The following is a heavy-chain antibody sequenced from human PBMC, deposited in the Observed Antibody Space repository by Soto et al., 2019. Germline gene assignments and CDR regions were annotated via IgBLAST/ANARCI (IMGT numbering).Heavy chain of an antibody. J-gene: IGHJ5*02. Sequence: SETLSLTCAVYGGSFSGYYWSWIRQPPGKGLEWIGEINHSGSTNYNPSLKSRVTISVDTSKNQFSLKLSSVTAADTAVYYFARGVKAYYDFWSGYYTLNWFDPWGQGTLVTVSS. CDR2: INHSGST. V-gene: IGHV4-34*01. CDR1: GGSFSGYY. CDR3: ARGVKAYYDFWSGYYTLNWFDP. D-gene: IGHD3-3*01.